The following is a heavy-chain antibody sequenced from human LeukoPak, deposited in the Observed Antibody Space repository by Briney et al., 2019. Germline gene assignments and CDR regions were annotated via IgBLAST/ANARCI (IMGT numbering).Heavy chain of an antibody. CDR1: GFTFSNYW. CDR3: ARKPDYYGADY. CDR2: IKGDGGSP. J-gene: IGHJ4*02. Sequence: PGGSLRLSCAASGFTFSNYWVHWVRQAPGKGLVWVSRIKGDGGSPTYADSVKGRFTISRDNAKHTLYLQMNSLRAEDTAVYYCARKPDYYGADYWGQGTLVTVSS. D-gene: IGHD3-10*01. V-gene: IGHV3-74*01.